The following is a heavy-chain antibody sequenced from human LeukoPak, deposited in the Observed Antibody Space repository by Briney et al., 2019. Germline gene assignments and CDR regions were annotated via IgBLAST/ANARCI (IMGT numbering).Heavy chain of an antibody. Sequence: GGSLRLSCAASGFMFADYGMTWVRQVPGKGLEWVSGINWNGGSTGYVDSVKGRFTISRDNAKNSLYLQMNSLRAEDTAVYYCARGNSGSYYNGNWFDPWGQGTLVTVSS. CDR2: INWNGGST. V-gene: IGHV3-20*04. CDR3: ARGNSGSYYNGNWFDP. J-gene: IGHJ5*02. D-gene: IGHD3-10*01. CDR1: GFMFADYG.